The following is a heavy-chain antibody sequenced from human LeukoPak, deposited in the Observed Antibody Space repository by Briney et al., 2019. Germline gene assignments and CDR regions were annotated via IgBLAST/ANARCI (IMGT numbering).Heavy chain of an antibody. CDR3: AKEQGSTGYYGLFDY. J-gene: IGHJ4*02. V-gene: IGHV3-43D*03. CDR1: GFTFSNYW. CDR2: ISWDGDST. D-gene: IGHD3-22*01. Sequence: PGGSLRLSCAASGFTFSNYWMHWVRQAPGKGLEWVSLISWDGDSTYYADSVKGRFTISRDNSKNSLYLQMNSLRAEDTALYYCAKEQGSTGYYGLFDYWGQGTLVTVSS.